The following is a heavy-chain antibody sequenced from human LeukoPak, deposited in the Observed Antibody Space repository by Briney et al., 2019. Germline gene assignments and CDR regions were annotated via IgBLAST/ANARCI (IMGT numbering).Heavy chain of an antibody. CDR2: IYYSGST. D-gene: IGHD3-16*01. V-gene: IGHV4-39*01. CDR3: ARHLTGIMSWVTVDY. Sequence: SETLSLTCTVPGGSISSSSYYWGWIRQPPGKGLEWIGSIYYSGSTYYNPSLKSRVTISVDTSKNQFSLKLSSVTAADTAVYYCARHLTGIMSWVTVDYWGQGTLVTVSS. CDR1: GGSISSSSYY. J-gene: IGHJ4*02.